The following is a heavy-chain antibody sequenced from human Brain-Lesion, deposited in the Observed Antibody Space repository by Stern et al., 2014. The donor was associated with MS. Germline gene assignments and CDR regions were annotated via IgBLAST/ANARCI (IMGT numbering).Heavy chain of an antibody. D-gene: IGHD6-19*01. J-gene: IGHJ5*02. Sequence: QVQLVESGPGLVKPSETLSLTCIVSGDSISSRPYYWGWIRQPPGKGLQWIGSIYSSGSNYYSPSLKSRVTMSVDPSRNHFSLKLASVTAADTAIYYCARHIAVASTWVRWFDPWGPGTLVTVSS. CDR2: IYSSGSN. CDR3: ARHIAVASTWVRWFDP. V-gene: IGHV4-39*01. CDR1: GDSISSRPYY.